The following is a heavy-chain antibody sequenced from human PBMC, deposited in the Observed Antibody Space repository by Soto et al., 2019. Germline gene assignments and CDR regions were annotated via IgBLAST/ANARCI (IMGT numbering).Heavy chain of an antibody. CDR1: GVSVSSTSHY. CDR3: VATKSNYDTLPAPFDY. J-gene: IGHJ4*02. Sequence: LLQESGPGLVKPSETLSLTCTVSGVSVSSTSHYWGWVRQSPGKGLEWVGSMYVVGTTYYSPYLRSRVAISLDTSSNQCSPRWNSAAAAHTAVYYCVATKSNYDTLPAPFDYWGRATLVTVSS. CDR2: MYVVGTT. V-gene: IGHV4-39*01. D-gene: IGHD3-22*01.